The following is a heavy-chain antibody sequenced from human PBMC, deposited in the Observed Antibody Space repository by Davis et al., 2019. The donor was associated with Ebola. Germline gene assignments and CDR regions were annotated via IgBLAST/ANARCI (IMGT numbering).Heavy chain of an antibody. V-gene: IGHV1-2*02. CDR1: GYTFTGYY. CDR2: INPNSGGT. D-gene: IGHD1-20*01. J-gene: IGHJ3*02. Sequence: ASVKVSCKASGYTFTGYYMHWVRQAPGQGLEWMGWINPNSGGTNYAQKFQGRVTMTRDTSISTAYMELSRLRSDDTAVYYCARVPYNWRGMNAFDIWGQGTMVTVSS. CDR3: ARVPYNWRGMNAFDI.